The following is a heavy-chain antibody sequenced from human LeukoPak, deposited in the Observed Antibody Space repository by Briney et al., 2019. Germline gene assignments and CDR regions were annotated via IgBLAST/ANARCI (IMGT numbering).Heavy chain of an antibody. CDR3: ASTYYDILTGYNY. CDR2: INHSGST. D-gene: IGHD3-9*01. Sequence: SETLSLTCTVSGGSISSYYWSWIRQPPGKGLEWIGEINHSGSTNYNPSLKSRVTISVDTSKNQFSLKLSSVTAADTAVYYCASTYYDILTGYNYWGQGTLVTVSS. CDR1: GGSISSYY. V-gene: IGHV4-34*01. J-gene: IGHJ4*02.